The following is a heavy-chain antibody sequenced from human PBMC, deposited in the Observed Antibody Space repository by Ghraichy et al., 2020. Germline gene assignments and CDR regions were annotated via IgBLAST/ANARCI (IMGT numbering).Heavy chain of an antibody. D-gene: IGHD3-10*01. CDR1: GFTFSSYW. CDR2: IKQDGSEK. CDR3: ASFMVRGVGRSIPYYYYYGMDV. V-gene: IGHV3-7*03. Sequence: GESLNISCAASGFTFSSYWMSWVRQAPGKGLEWVANIKQDGSEKYYVDSVKGRFTISRDNAKNSLYLQMNSLRAEDTAVYYCASFMVRGVGRSIPYYYYYGMDVWGQGTTVTVSS. J-gene: IGHJ6*02.